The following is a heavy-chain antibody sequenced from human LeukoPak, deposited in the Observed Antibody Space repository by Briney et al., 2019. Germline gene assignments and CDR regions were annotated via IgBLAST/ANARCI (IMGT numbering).Heavy chain of an antibody. V-gene: IGHV1-8*01. D-gene: IGHD3-10*01. Sequence: ASVKVSCKASGYTFTSYDINWVRQATGQGLEWMGWMNPNSGNTGYAQKFQGRVTMTRNTSISTAYVELSSLRSEDTAVYYCARAPPIMILGEIAMDVWGQGTTVTVSS. CDR2: MNPNSGNT. CDR1: GYTFTSYD. J-gene: IGHJ6*02. CDR3: ARAPPIMILGEIAMDV.